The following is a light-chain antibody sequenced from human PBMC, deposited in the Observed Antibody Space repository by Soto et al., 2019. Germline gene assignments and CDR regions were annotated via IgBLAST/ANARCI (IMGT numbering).Light chain of an antibody. J-gene: IGKJ4*01. Sequence: DIVMTQSPLSLPVTPGEPASISCRSSQSLLHSNGYNYLDWYLQKPGQSPQLLIYLGSNRASGVPDRFSGSGSGTDFTLKISRVEAEDVGTYYCMQGLQTPVFGGGTKVEIK. CDR1: QSLLHSNGYNY. CDR3: MQGLQTPV. CDR2: LGS. V-gene: IGKV2-28*01.